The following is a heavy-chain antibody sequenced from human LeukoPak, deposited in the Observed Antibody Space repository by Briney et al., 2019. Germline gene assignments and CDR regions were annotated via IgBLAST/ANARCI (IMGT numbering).Heavy chain of an antibody. CDR1: RFTFSNYW. D-gene: IGHD2-21*02. Sequence: GGSLRLSCVASRFTFSNYWMSWVRQAPGKGLEWVANINQDGSKKRYADSMKGRFTISRDNAKESSYLQLNSLRAEDTAVYYCAKWGPYCVGDYCPALDSWGPGTLVTVSS. V-gene: IGHV3-7*01. J-gene: IGHJ4*02. CDR3: AKWGPYCVGDYCPALDS. CDR2: INQDGSKK.